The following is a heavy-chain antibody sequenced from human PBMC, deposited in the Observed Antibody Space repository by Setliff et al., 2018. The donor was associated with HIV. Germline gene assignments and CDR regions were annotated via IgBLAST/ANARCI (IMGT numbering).Heavy chain of an antibody. V-gene: IGHV4-39*01. CDR1: GSSISSTSYY. CDR2: VSQSGSA. Sequence: PSETLSLTCTVSGSSISSTSYYWGWIRQSPGKSLEWIGSVSQSGSAYYNPSLKSRITISVDRSKNLFSLKLISVTAADQGVYYCARVPVPGANWFDPWGLGTLVTVSS. CDR3: ARVPVPGANWFDP. J-gene: IGHJ5*02.